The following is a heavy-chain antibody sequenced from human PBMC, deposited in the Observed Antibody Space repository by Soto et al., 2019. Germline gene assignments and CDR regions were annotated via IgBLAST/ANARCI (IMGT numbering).Heavy chain of an antibody. CDR2: IYYSGST. CDR3: ARDVYCSSTSCYLGWFDP. Sequence: SATLSLTCSVSGGSIGSYYLIWIRQPPGKGLEWIGYIYYSGSTNYNPSLKSRVTISVDTSKNQFSLKLSSVTAADTAVYYCARDVYCSSTSCYLGWFDPWGQGTLVTVSS. D-gene: IGHD2-2*01. V-gene: IGHV4-59*01. CDR1: GGSIGSYY. J-gene: IGHJ5*02.